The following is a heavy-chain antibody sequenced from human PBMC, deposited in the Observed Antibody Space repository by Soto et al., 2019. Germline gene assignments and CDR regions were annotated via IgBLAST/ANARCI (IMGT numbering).Heavy chain of an antibody. CDR1: GDSISSADYY. D-gene: IGHD1-1*01. CDR3: ARDLWVEPELYYYGMDV. J-gene: IGHJ6*02. Sequence: LSLTCTVSGDSISSADYYWSWIRQTPGKGLEWIGHIFYSGTTYYNPSLKSRLTISVDASKNHFSLRLTSVTAADTAVYYCARDLWVEPELYYYGMDVWGQGTTVTVSS. CDR2: IFYSGTT. V-gene: IGHV4-30-4*01.